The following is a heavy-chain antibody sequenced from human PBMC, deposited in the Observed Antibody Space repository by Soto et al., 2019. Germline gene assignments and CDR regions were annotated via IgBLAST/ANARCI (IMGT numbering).Heavy chain of an antibody. CDR1: GYTFTSYG. CDR3: ARDLFYYDSSGSHHPDAPLGY. Sequence: QVQLVQSGAEVKKPGASVKVSCKASGYTFTSYGISWVRQAPGQGLEWMGWISAYNGNTNYAQKLQGRVTMTTDTSTSTAYMELRSLRSDDTAVYYCARDLFYYDSSGSHHPDAPLGYWGQGTLVTVSS. CDR2: ISAYNGNT. V-gene: IGHV1-18*01. D-gene: IGHD3-22*01. J-gene: IGHJ4*02.